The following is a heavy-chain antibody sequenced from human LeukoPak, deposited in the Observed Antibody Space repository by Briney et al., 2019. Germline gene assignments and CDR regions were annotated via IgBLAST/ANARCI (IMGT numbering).Heavy chain of an antibody. CDR2: INTNTGNP. CDR1: GYTFTSYY. D-gene: IGHD3-22*01. Sequence: GASVKVSCKASGYTFTSYYMHWVRQAPGQGLEWMGWINTNTGNPTYAQGFTGRFVFSLDTSVSTAYLQISSLKAEDTALYYCARAYYYDNSGGVAYWGQGTLVTVSS. J-gene: IGHJ4*02. V-gene: IGHV7-4-1*02. CDR3: ARAYYYDNSGGVAY.